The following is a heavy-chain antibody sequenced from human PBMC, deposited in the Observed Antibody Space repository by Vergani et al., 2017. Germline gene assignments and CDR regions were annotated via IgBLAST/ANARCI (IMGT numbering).Heavy chain of an antibody. CDR2: ISAYYGNT. Sequence: QVQLVQSGAEVKKPGASVKVSCKASGYTFTSYGISWVRQAPGQGLEWMGRISAYYGNTNYAQKPQGRVTMTTDTSTSTAYMELRSLRSDDTAGYYCARDVPVVGATRTVDYWGQGTLVTVSS. CDR1: GYTFTSYG. J-gene: IGHJ4*02. V-gene: IGHV1-18*01. D-gene: IGHD1-26*01. CDR3: ARDVPVVGATRTVDY.